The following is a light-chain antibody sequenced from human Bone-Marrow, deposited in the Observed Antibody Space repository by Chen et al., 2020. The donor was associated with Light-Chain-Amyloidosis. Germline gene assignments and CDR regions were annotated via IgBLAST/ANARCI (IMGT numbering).Light chain of an antibody. CDR3: QSADTTDTLYVL. CDR1: GLPKQY. Sequence: SYELTQPPSVSVSPGQTARISCSGDGLPKQYAYWYQQKPGQAPVLVIYNDSERPSGRPERFSGSSSGTTVTLTIRGVQAEDEADYYCQSADTTDTLYVLFGGGTKLTVL. CDR2: NDS. V-gene: IGLV3-25*03. J-gene: IGLJ2*01.